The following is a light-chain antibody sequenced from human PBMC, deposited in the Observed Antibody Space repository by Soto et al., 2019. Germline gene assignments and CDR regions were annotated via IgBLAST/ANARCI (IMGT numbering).Light chain of an antibody. CDR2: DVS. V-gene: IGLV2-14*03. CDR3: SSYGASSTL. J-gene: IGLJ3*02. Sequence: QSVLTQPASVSGSAGQSITISCTGSSSDIGGYNYVSWYQQHPGKAPQLMIYDVSYRPSGISDRFSGSKSGNTASLTISGLQPKDEADYYCSSYGASSTLFGGGTKLTVL. CDR1: SSDIGGYNY.